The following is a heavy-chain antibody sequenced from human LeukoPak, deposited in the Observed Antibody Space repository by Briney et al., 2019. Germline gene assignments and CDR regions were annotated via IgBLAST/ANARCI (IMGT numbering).Heavy chain of an antibody. CDR3: ARNYGDYGIVDY. CDR2: IYYSGST. J-gene: IGHJ4*02. Sequence: SETLSLTCTVSGGSISSYYWSWIRQPPGKGLEWIGYIYYSGSTNYNPSLKSRVTISVDTSENQFSLKLSSVTAADTAVYYCARNYGDYGIVDYWGQGTLVTVSS. D-gene: IGHD4-17*01. V-gene: IGHV4-59*08. CDR1: GGSISSYY.